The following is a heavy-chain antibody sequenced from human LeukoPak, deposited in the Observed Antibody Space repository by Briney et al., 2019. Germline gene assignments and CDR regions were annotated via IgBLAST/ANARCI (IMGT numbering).Heavy chain of an antibody. CDR3: GTLLSNGPFDY. CDR2: IYPNSGAT. J-gene: IGHJ4*02. CDR1: GYTFTGYY. Sequence: VASVKVSCKASGYTFTGYYMHWVRQAPGQGLEGMGWIYPNSGATKYAQKFQGRVTMTRDTSISTAYMELSGLRSDDTAMYYCGTLLSNGPFDYWGQGSLVTVSS. V-gene: IGHV1-2*02.